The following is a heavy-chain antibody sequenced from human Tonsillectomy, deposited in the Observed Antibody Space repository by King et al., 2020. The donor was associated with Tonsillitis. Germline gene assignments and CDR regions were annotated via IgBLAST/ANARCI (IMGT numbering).Heavy chain of an antibody. D-gene: IGHD3-10*01. J-gene: IGHJ4*02. CDR2: IWYDGSNK. CDR3: ARDLRFGELFDY. V-gene: IGHV3-33*08. Sequence: VQLVESGGGVVQPGRSLRISCAASGFTFSSYGMHWVRQAPGKGLEWVAVIWYDGSNKYYAESVKGRFTISRDNSKNTLYLQMNSLRAEDTAVYYCARDLRFGELFDYWGQGTLVTVSS. CDR1: GFTFSSYG.